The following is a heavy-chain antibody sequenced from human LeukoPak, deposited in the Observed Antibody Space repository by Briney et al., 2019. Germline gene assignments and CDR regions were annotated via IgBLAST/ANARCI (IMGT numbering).Heavy chain of an antibody. V-gene: IGHV4-59*01. CDR3: ARDEGHYGSAYGMDV. J-gene: IGHJ6*02. Sequence: NPSETLSLTCTVSGGSISSYYWSWIRQPPGKGLEWIGYIYYSGSTNYNPSLKSRVTISVDTSKNQFSLKLSSVTAADTAVYYCARDEGHYGSAYGMDVWGQGTTVTVSS. D-gene: IGHD3-10*01. CDR1: GGSISSYY. CDR2: IYYSGST.